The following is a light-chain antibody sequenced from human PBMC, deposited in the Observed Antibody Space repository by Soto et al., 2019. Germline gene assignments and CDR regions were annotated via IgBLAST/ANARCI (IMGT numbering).Light chain of an antibody. CDR3: QSTGTSDSSVV. V-gene: IGLV1-47*01. CDR2: RNN. J-gene: IGLJ2*01. CDR1: SSNIGSNY. Sequence: QSVLTQPPSASGTPGQRVTISCSGSSSNIGSNYVYWYQQLPGTAPKLLIYRNNQRPSGVPDRFSGSTSGTTVTLTISGVQADDEAVYYCQSTGTSDSSVVFGGGTKLTVL.